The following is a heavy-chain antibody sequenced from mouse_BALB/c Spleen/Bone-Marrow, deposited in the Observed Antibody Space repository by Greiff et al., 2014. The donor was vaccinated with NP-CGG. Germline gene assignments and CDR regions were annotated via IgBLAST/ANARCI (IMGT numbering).Heavy chain of an antibody. J-gene: IGHJ4*01. CDR1: GYSFASYW. CDR3: ARYDYAIDY. V-gene: IGHV1S41*01. D-gene: IGHD2-3*01. CDR2: LAPGSGST. Sequence: DLVKPGASVKLSCKASGYSFASYWINWLKQRPGQGLEWIGRLAPGSGSTYYNEMFKGKATLTADTSSSTAYIQLSSLSSEDSAVYFCARYDYAIDYWGRGTSVTVSS.